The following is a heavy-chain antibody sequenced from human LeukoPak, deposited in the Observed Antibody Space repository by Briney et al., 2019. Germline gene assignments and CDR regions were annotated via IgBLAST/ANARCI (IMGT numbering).Heavy chain of an antibody. J-gene: IGHJ4*02. CDR2: IYYSGST. V-gene: IGHV4-59*01. Sequence: KPSETLSLTCTVSGGSISSYYWSWIRQPPGKGLEWIGYIYYSGSTNYNPSLKSRVTISVDTSKNQFSLKLSSVTAADTAVYYCARSEGYFDPDHFDYWGQGTLVTVSS. D-gene: IGHD3-9*01. CDR1: GGSISSYY. CDR3: ARSEGYFDPDHFDY.